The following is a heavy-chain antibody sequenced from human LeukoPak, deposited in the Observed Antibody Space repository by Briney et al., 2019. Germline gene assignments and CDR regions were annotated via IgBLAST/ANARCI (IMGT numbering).Heavy chain of an antibody. D-gene: IGHD6-13*01. J-gene: IGHJ5*02. V-gene: IGHV4-39*01. CDR1: GFTFSSYSMN. CDR3: ARRAAAGHFDP. CDR2: IYYSGST. Sequence: GSLRLSCAASGFTFSSYSMNWVRQAPGKGLEWIGSIYYSGSTYYNPSLKSRVTISVDTSKNQFYLKVRSVTAADMAVYYCARRAAAGHFDPWGQGTLVTVSS.